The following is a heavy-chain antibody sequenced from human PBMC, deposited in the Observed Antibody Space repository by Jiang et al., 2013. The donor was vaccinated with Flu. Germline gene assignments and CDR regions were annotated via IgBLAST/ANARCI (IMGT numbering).Heavy chain of an antibody. Sequence: ASGFTFSNYSMNWVRQAPGKGLELGSFITSGSKIIYYADSVKGRFTISRDNAKNSLYLQMNSLRDEDTAVYYCAEGPGGGYARNWFDPWGQGTLVTVSS. D-gene: IGHD5-12*01. V-gene: IGHV3-48*02. CDR2: ITSGSKII. CDR1: GFTFSNYS. CDR3: AEGPGGGYARNWFDP. J-gene: IGHJ5*02.